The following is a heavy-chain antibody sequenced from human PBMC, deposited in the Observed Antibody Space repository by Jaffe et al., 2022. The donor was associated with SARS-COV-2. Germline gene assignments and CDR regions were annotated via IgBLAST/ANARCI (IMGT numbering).Heavy chain of an antibody. Sequence: QVQLVQSGAEVKKPGASVKVSCKASGYTFTGYYMHWVRQAPGQGLEWMGWINPNSGGTNYAQKFQGWVTMTRDTSISTAYMELSRLRSDDTAVYYCARDQGYCSSTSCPSGGMDVWGQGTTVTVSS. J-gene: IGHJ6*02. V-gene: IGHV1-2*04. D-gene: IGHD2-2*01. CDR3: ARDQGYCSSTSCPSGGMDV. CDR1: GYTFTGYY. CDR2: INPNSGGT.